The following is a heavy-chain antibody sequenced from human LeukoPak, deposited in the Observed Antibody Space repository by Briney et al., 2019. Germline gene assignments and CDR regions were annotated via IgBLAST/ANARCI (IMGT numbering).Heavy chain of an antibody. J-gene: IGHJ4*02. D-gene: IGHD3-22*01. CDR3: ASQSISGSSLSYFDF. CDR1: GASISSYY. V-gene: IGHV4-59*01. Sequence: SETLSLSCTVSGASISSYYWSWIRQPPGKGLEWIGNIYDSGSTNYNPSLKSRVTISVDTSKNQCSLKLSSVTAADTAFYYCASQSISGSSLSYFDFWGQGTLVNVSS. CDR2: IYDSGST.